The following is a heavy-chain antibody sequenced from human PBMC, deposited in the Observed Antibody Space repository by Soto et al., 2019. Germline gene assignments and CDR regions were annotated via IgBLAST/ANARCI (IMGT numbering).Heavy chain of an antibody. V-gene: IGHV1-2*04. Sequence: ASVKVSCKASGYTFTGYYMHLVRQAPGQGLEWMGWINPNSGGTNYAQKFQGWVTMTRDTSISTVYMELSRLRSHDTAVYYCATSVGSSGYSDAFDIWGQGAMVTI. CDR1: GYTFTGYY. CDR3: ATSVGSSGYSDAFDI. J-gene: IGHJ3*02. CDR2: INPNSGGT. D-gene: IGHD3-22*01.